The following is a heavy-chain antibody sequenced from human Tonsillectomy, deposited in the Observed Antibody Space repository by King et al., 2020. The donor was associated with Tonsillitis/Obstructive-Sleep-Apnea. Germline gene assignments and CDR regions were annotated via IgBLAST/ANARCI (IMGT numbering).Heavy chain of an antibody. CDR2: INPNSGGT. J-gene: IGHJ5*02. CDR3: SRTIVRYCSSTSCSRGGWFDP. D-gene: IGHD2-2*01. CDR1: GYTFTGYY. V-gene: IGHV1-2*06. Sequence: VQLVESGAEVKKPGASVKVSCKASGYTFTGYYMHWVRQAPGQGLEWMGRINPNSGGTNYAQKFQGRVTMTRDTSISTAYMELSRLRSDDTAVYYWSRTIVRYCSSTSCSRGGWFDPWGQGTLVTVSS.